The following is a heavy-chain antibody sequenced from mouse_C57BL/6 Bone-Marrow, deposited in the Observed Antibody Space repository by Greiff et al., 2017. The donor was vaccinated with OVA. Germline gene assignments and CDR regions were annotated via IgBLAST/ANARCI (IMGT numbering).Heavy chain of an antibody. D-gene: IGHD2-4*01. CDR3: TRDDDYDVRRGCDY. CDR1: GFTFSSYA. Sequence: EVKLMESGEGLVKPGGSLKLSCAASGFTFSSYAMSWVRQTPEKRLEWVAYISSGGAYIYYADTVKGRFTISRDNARNTLYLQMSSLKSEYTAMYYCTRDDDYDVRRGCDYWGQGTTLTVSS. V-gene: IGHV5-9-1*02. CDR2: ISSGGAYI. J-gene: IGHJ2*01.